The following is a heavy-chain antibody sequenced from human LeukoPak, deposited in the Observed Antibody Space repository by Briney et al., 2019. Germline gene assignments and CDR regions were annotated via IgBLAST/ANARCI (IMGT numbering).Heavy chain of an antibody. V-gene: IGHV4-30-4*08. J-gene: IGHJ4*02. CDR3: ARGGYCSGGSCYAPPGILY. CDR2: MYYSGST. D-gene: IGHD2-15*01. Sequence: SQTLSLTCTVSGGSISSGDYYWSWIRQPPGRGLELIGYMYYSGSTYYNPSLKSRVTIPVDTSKNQFSLKLSSVTAADTAVYYCARGGYCSGGSCYAPPGILYWGQGTLVTVSS. CDR1: GGSISSGDYY.